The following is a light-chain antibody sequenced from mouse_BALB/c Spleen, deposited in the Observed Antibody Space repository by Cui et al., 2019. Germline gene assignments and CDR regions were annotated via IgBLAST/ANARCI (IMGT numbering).Light chain of an antibody. J-gene: IGKJ1*01. CDR2: SGS. V-gene: IGKV16-104*01. CDR1: QSISKY. CDR3: QQHNEYPWT. Sequence: DVQITQSLSYLAASPGETITINCRASQSISKYLAWYQEKPGKTNKRLILSGSTLQSGIPSRFSGSGSGTDFTLTISSLEAEDFAMYYCQQHNEYPWTFGGGTKLEIK.